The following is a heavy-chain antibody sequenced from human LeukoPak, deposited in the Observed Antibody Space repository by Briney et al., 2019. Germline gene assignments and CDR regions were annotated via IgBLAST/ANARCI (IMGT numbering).Heavy chain of an antibody. J-gene: IGHJ4*02. CDR1: GGSISSYY. D-gene: IGHD1-26*01. Sequence: SETLSLTCTVSGGSISSYYWGWIRQPAGKGLEWIGSIYHSGSTYYNPSLKSRVTISVDTSKNQFSLKLSSVTAADTAVYYCARGLLWTFFDYWGQGTLVTVSS. CDR2: IYHSGST. CDR3: ARGLLWTFFDY. V-gene: IGHV4-38-2*02.